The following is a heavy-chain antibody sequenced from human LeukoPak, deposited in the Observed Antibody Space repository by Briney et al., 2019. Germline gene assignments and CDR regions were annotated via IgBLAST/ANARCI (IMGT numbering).Heavy chain of an antibody. CDR2: ISSSGTNT. D-gene: IGHD3-22*01. CDR3: AKDGHYDSSGFTLQY. CDR1: GFTFSNYA. V-gene: IGHV3-23*01. Sequence: GGSLRLSCAASGFTFSNYAISWVRQAPGKGLEWVSTISSSGTNTYYADSVKGRFTISRDNSKNTLYLQMNSLRAEDTAVYYCAKDGHYDSSGFTLQYWGQGTLVTVSS. J-gene: IGHJ1*01.